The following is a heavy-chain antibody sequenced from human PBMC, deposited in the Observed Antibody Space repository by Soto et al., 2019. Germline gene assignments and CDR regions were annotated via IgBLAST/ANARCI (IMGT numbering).Heavy chain of an antibody. D-gene: IGHD5-18*01. Sequence: SVKVSCKASVGTISSYAISWVRQAPGQGLEWMGGIIPIFGTANYAQKFQGRVTITADESTSTAYMELSSLRSEDTAVYYCARPYSYGNYYYGMDVWGQGTTVTVSS. CDR3: ARPYSYGNYYYGMDV. J-gene: IGHJ6*02. V-gene: IGHV1-69*13. CDR1: VGTISSYA. CDR2: IIPIFGTA.